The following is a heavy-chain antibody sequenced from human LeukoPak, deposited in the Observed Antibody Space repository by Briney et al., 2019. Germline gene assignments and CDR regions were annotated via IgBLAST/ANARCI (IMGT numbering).Heavy chain of an antibody. Sequence: SETLSLTCTVSGGSIGDYYWSWIRQPPAQGLEWLGYIHYSGNTYYNPSLKSRLIISIDASKNQFSLNLSSVTAADTAVYYCARESPPDAFDIWGRGIVVTVSS. V-gene: IGHV4-30-4*01. J-gene: IGHJ3*02. CDR1: GGSIGDYY. CDR3: ARESPPDAFDI. CDR2: IHYSGNT.